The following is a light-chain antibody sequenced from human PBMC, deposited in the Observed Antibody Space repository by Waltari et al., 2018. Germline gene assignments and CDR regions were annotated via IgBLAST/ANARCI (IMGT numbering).Light chain of an antibody. CDR1: QSVSIN. J-gene: IGKJ2*01. V-gene: IGKV3-15*01. Sequence: EIVMTQSPATLSVSPGERATLSCRASQSVSINLAWYQQKPGQAPRLLIYGASTTATGIPARFSGSGSGTEFTLTISSLQSEDFAVYYCQQYNNWPPRYTFGQGTKLDIK. CDR3: QQYNNWPPRYT. CDR2: GAS.